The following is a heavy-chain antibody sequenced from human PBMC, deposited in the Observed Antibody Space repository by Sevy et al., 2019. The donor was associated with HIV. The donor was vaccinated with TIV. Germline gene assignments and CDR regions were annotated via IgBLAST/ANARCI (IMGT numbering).Heavy chain of an antibody. V-gene: IGHV4-59*01. Sequence: SETLSLTCTVSGGSISGYYWSWIRQPPGKGLEWIGYIFYSRSTNYNPSLKTRATISVDTSKNQFSLKLTSVTAADTAVYYCARAAPSYYYGADVWGQGTTVTVSS. CDR2: IFYSRST. J-gene: IGHJ6*02. CDR1: GGSISGYY. CDR3: ARAAPSYYYGADV.